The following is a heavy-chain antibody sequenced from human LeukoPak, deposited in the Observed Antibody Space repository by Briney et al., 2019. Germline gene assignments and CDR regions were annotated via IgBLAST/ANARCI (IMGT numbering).Heavy chain of an antibody. Sequence: GGSLRLSCAASGFTFSSYTMNWVRQAPGKGLEWVSAISGSGGSTYYADSVKGRFTISRDNAKNSLYLQMNSLRAEDTAVYYCARDSEFYGSITIFGVVITNFDYWGQGTLVTVSS. CDR1: GFTFSSYT. V-gene: IGHV3-23*01. J-gene: IGHJ4*02. CDR3: ARDSEFYGSITIFGVVITNFDY. CDR2: ISGSGGST. D-gene: IGHD3-3*01.